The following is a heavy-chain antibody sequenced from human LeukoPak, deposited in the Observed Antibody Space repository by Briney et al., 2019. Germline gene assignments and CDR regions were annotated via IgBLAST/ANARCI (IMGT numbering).Heavy chain of an antibody. Sequence: PSETLSLTCAVYGGSFSGYYWSWICQPPGKGLEWIGEITHSGSTHYNPPLKSRVTISVDTSKNQFSLKLSSVTAADTAVYYCARGITDYDILSGLVQLWGQGTLVTVSS. V-gene: IGHV4-34*01. CDR3: ARGITDYDILSGLVQL. CDR1: GGSFSGYY. CDR2: ITHSGST. J-gene: IGHJ4*02. D-gene: IGHD3-9*01.